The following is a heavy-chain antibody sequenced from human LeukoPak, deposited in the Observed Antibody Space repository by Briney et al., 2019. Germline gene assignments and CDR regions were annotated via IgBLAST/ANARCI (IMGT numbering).Heavy chain of an antibody. CDR1: GYTFTSYG. J-gene: IGHJ4*02. Sequence: ASVKVSFKASGYTFTSYGISWVRQAPGQGLEWMGWISAYNGNTNYAQKLQGRVTMTTDTSTSTAYMELRSLRSDDTAVYYCARVPLLRYFDWVPDYWGQGTPVTVSS. D-gene: IGHD3-9*01. CDR2: ISAYNGNT. CDR3: ARVPLLRYFDWVPDY. V-gene: IGHV1-18*01.